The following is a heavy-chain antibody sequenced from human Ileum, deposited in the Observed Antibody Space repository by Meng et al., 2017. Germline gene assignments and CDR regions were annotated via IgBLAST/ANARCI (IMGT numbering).Heavy chain of an antibody. CDR3: AKDGDYYDFWSGYSYWYFDF. V-gene: IGHV3-30*18. CDR1: GFTFTSYG. J-gene: IGHJ2*01. D-gene: IGHD3-3*01. Sequence: QVHLVESGGGVVQPGRSLRLSCAGCGFTFTSYGLQWVRQAPGKGLEWVAFISNDGSKKYYRDSVKGRFTISRDNSKNTLYLQMSSLRTDDTAVYYCAKDGDYYDFWSGYSYWYFDFRGRGTLVTVSS. CDR2: ISNDGSKK.